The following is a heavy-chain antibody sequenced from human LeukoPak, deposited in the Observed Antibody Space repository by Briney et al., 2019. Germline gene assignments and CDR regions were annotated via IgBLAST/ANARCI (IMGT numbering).Heavy chain of an antibody. CDR3: ARDGEQRALVYYMDV. CDR2: ISSSSSYI. V-gene: IGHV3-21*06. Sequence: PGGSLRLSCAASGFTFNTYTMNWVRQAPGKGLEWVSFISSSSSYIYYADSVKGRFTTSRDNAKNSLYLQMNSLRAEDTAVYYCARDGEQRALVYYMDVWGKGTTVTVSS. D-gene: IGHD6-25*01. J-gene: IGHJ6*03. CDR1: GFTFNTYT.